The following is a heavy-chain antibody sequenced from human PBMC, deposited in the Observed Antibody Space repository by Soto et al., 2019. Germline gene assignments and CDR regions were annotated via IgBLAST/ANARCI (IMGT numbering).Heavy chain of an antibody. V-gene: IGHV1-69*12. CDR1: GGTFSSYA. CDR2: IIPIFGTA. Sequence: QVQLVQSGAEVKKPGSSVKVSCKASGGTFSSYAISWVRQAPGQGLEWMGGIIPIFGTANYAQKFQGRVTITADEATRTASMELSSLGSEDTAGYYCASERVGEVGATTFGYWGQGTLVTVSS. CDR3: ASERVGEVGATTFGY. J-gene: IGHJ4*02. D-gene: IGHD1-26*01.